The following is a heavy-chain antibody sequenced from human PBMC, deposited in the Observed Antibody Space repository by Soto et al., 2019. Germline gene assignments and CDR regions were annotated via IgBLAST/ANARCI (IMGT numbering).Heavy chain of an antibody. D-gene: IGHD3-22*01. CDR2: IYYSGST. Sequence: SETLSLTCTVSGGSISSGGYYWSWIRQHPGKGLEWIGYIYYSGSTYYNPSLKSRVTISVDTSKNQFSLKLSSVTAADTAVYYCAKYYDSSGYKYRAGDYFDYWGQGTLVTVSS. V-gene: IGHV4-31*03. CDR3: AKYYDSSGYKYRAGDYFDY. J-gene: IGHJ4*02. CDR1: GGSISSGGYY.